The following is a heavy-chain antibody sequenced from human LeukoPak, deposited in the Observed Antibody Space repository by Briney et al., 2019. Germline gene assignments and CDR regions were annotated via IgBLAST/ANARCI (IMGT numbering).Heavy chain of an antibody. J-gene: IGHJ4*02. CDR2: IYSGDST. V-gene: IGHV3-53*01. Sequence: GGSLRLSCAAAVFTFNANYVTWVRQAPGKGLECGSVIYSGDSTYYADSVKGRFTISRDNSKNTLYLQMNSLRAEDTAIYYCARVHKGHYLDYWGKVTLVTVSS. CDR3: ARVHKGHYLDY. CDR1: VFTFNANY.